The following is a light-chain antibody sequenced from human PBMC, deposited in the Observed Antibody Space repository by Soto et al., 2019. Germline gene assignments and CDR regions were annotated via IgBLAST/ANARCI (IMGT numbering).Light chain of an antibody. J-gene: IGKJ1*01. CDR2: AAS. Sequence: EIVLTQSPGTLSLSPGEGATLSCRDSQSFSSSYLGWYQQKPGQAPRLLIYAASSRATGIPDRFSGSGSGADFTLTISRLEPEDFAVYYCQQYGSSPRTFGQGTKV. CDR3: QQYGSSPRT. V-gene: IGKV3-20*01. CDR1: QSFSSSY.